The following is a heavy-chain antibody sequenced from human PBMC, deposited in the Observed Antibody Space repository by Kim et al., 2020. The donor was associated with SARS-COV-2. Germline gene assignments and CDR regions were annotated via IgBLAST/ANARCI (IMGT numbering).Heavy chain of an antibody. J-gene: IGHJ4*02. Sequence: ADSVKGRFTISRDNSKNTLYLQMNSRRAEDTAVYYCAKSADTYENPAPFDYWGQGTLVTVSS. V-gene: IGHV3-30*02. CDR3: AKSADTYENPAPFDY. D-gene: IGHD3-22*01.